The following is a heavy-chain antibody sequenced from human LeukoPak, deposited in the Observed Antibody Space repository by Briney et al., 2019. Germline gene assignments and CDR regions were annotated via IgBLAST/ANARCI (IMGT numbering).Heavy chain of an antibody. CDR2: IVVDSSNT. J-gene: IGHJ4*02. Sequence: SVKVSCKASGFTFTSSAMQWVRQARGQRLEWIGWIVVDSSNTNYTQKFQERVTITRDMSTSTAYMELSSLRSEDTAVYYCAADLSGRDYWGQGTLVTVSS. CDR3: AADLSGRDY. CDR1: GFTFTSSA. D-gene: IGHD5-12*01. V-gene: IGHV1-58*02.